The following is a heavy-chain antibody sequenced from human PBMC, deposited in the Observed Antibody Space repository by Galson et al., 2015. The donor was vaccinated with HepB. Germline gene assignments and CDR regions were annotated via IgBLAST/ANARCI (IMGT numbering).Heavy chain of an antibody. CDR2: ISSSSSTV. CDR1: GFTFSSYS. V-gene: IGHV3-48*01. CDR3: ARGVFAAPIDY. J-gene: IGHJ4*02. Sequence: SLRLSCAASGFTFSSYSMNWVRQAPGKGLEWVSYISSSSSTVYYADSVKGRFTISRDNAKNSLYLQMNSLRAEDTAVYYCARGVFAAPIDYWGQGTLVTVSS.